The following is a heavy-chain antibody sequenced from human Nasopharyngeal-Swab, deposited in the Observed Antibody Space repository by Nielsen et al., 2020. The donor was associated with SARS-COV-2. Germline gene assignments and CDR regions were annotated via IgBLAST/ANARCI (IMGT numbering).Heavy chain of an antibody. CDR1: GGTFSSYA. D-gene: IGHD6-13*01. CDR2: IIPIFGTA. Sequence: SVKVSCKASGGTFSSYAISWVRQAPGQGLEWMGGIIPIFGTANYAQKFQGRVTITADKSTSTAYMELSSLRSEDTAVYYCARGEIAAAGHFDYWGQGTLVTVSS. CDR3: ARGEIAAAGHFDY. J-gene: IGHJ4*02. V-gene: IGHV1-69*06.